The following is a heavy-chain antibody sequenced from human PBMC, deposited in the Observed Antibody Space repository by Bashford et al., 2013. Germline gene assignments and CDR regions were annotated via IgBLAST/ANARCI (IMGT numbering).Heavy chain of an antibody. CDR3: ARDSTGSGSYPLIDY. CDR2: ISYDGSNK. D-gene: IGHD1-26*01. J-gene: IGHJ4*02. V-gene: IGHV3-30-3*01. Sequence: VRQAPGKGLEWVAVISYDGSNKYYADSVKGRFTISRDNSKNTLYLQMNSLRAEDTAVYYCARDSTGSGSYPLIDYWGQGTLVTVSS.